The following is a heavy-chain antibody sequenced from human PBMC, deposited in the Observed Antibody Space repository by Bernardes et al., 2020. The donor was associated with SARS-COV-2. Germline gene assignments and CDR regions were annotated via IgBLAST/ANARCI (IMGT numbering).Heavy chain of an antibody. V-gene: IGHV3-23*01. Sequence: GGSLRLSCAASGFTFSSYAMTWVRQAPGKGLEWVSAITGSDGTTYYADSVKGRFTISRDNSKNTLYLQMNSLRAEDTAVYFCAKERRYNSAWYPIQFDYWGQGTLGTVSS. D-gene: IGHD6-19*01. J-gene: IGHJ4*02. CDR3: AKERRYNSAWYPIQFDY. CDR2: ITGSDGTT. CDR1: GFTFSSYA.